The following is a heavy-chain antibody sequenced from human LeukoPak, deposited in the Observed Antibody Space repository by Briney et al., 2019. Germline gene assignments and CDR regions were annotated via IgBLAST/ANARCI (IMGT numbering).Heavy chain of an antibody. V-gene: IGHV4-61*02. CDR1: GGSISSSSYY. Sequence: SETQSLTCTVSGGSISSSSYYWSWIRQPAGKGLEWIGRIYTSGSTNYNPSLKSRVTMSVDTSKNQFSLKLSSVTAADTAVYYCAICLRGQKEYWGQGTLVTVSS. J-gene: IGHJ4*02. CDR3: AICLRGQKEY. D-gene: IGHD3-10*01. CDR2: IYTSGST.